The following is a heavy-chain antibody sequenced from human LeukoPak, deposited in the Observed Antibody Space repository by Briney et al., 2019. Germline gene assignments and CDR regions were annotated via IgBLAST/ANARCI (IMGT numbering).Heavy chain of an antibody. CDR3: AKDRGNYGDQRAFDI. J-gene: IGHJ3*02. CDR1: GFTFSSYS. Sequence: GGSLRLSCAASGFTFSSYSMNWVRQAPGKGLEWVSSISGSGGSTYYADSVKGWFTISRDNSKNTLYLQMNSLRAEDTAVYYCAKDRGNYGDQRAFDIWGQGTMVTVSS. CDR2: ISGSGGST. D-gene: IGHD4-17*01. V-gene: IGHV3-23*01.